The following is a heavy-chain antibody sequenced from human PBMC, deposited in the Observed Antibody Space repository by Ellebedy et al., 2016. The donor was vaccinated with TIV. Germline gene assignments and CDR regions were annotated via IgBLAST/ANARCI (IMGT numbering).Heavy chain of an antibody. V-gene: IGHV5-51*01. CDR3: ARFGGSSPGSQNGMEV. Sequence: KVSXKGSGYSFSNYWIGWVRQMPGKGLEWMGIIYPGDSDTRYSPSFQGRVTISADKSISTTYLQWRRLNASDSAMYYCARFGGSSPGSQNGMEVWGQGTTVTVPS. CDR1: GYSFSNYW. CDR2: IYPGDSDT. D-gene: IGHD3-3*01. J-gene: IGHJ6*02.